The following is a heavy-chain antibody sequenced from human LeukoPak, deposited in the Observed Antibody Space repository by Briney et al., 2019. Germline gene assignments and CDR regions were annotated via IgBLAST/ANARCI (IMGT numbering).Heavy chain of an antibody. V-gene: IGHV4-39*01. D-gene: IGHD2-2*03. CDR2: IYYSGGT. Sequence: PSETLSLTCTVSGGSISSSSYYWGWIRQPPGKGLEWIGNIYYSGGTYSNPSLKSRVTISVDTSKNQFSLNLSSVTAADTAVVSWIFPGAFDIWGQGTMIVVSS. J-gene: IGHJ3*02. CDR1: GGSISSSSYY. CDR3: IFPGAFDI.